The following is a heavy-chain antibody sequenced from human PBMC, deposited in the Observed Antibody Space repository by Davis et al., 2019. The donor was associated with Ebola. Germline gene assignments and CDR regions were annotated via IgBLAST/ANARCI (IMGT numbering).Heavy chain of an antibody. CDR1: GYTFTSYY. J-gene: IGHJ3*02. CDR2: INPSGGST. V-gene: IGHV1-46*01. D-gene: IGHD5-18*01. CDR3: ASIGRGYSYGYDAFDI. Sequence: ASVKVSCKASGYTFTSYYMHWVRQAPGQGLEWMGIINPSGGSTSYAQKFQGRVTMTRDTSTSTVYMELSSLRSEDTAVYYCASIGRGYSYGYDAFDIWGQGTMVTVSS.